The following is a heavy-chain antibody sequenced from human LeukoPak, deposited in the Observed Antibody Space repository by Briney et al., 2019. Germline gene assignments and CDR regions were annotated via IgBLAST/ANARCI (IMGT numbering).Heavy chain of an antibody. V-gene: IGHV3-74*01. CDR1: RLTFSIDW. CDR3: ARGVWGAYDI. D-gene: IGHD3-16*01. CDR2: INNDGSST. J-gene: IGHJ3*02. Sequence: AGGSLRLSCASRLTFSIDWMYWVRQAPGKGLVWVSHINNDGSSTTYADSVKGRFTISRDNAKSTLYLQMNSLRVEDTAVYYCARGVWGAYDIWGQGTMVSVSS.